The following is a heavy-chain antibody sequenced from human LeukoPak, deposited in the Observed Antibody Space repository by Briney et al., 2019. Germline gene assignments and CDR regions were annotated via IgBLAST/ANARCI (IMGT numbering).Heavy chain of an antibody. D-gene: IGHD3-16*01. CDR1: GFTVSSNY. CDR3: ARETAAVWGSLGY. Sequence: GGSLRLSCAASGFTVSSNYMSWVRQAPGKGLEWVSLIYSGGSTYYADSVKGRFTISRDNSKNTLYLQMNSLRAEDTAVYYCARETAAVWGSLGYWGQGTLVTASS. V-gene: IGHV3-66*01. J-gene: IGHJ4*02. CDR2: IYSGGST.